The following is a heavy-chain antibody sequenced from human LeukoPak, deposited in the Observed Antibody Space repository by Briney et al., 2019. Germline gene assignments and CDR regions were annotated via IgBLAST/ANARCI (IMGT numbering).Heavy chain of an antibody. D-gene: IGHD1/OR15-1a*01. CDR2: ISWNSGSI. Sequence: GGSLKLSCAASGFTFDDYAMHWVRQAPGKGLEWVSGISWNSGSIGYADSVKGRFTISRDNAKNSLYLQMNSLRAEDTALYYCAKDMVEEPYYYGMDVWGQGPTVTVSS. J-gene: IGHJ6*02. CDR1: GFTFDDYA. CDR3: AKDMVEEPYYYGMDV. V-gene: IGHV3-9*01.